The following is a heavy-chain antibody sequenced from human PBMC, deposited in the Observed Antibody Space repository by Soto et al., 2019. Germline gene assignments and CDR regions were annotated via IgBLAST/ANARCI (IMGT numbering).Heavy chain of an antibody. CDR2: INPDSGDT. J-gene: IGHJ4*02. Sequence: ASVKVSCKASGYTFTHNFIHWVRQAPGQGLEWMGSINPDSGDTNYPQKFQGRVIMTSDTSITTAYMELRGLTYDDTAVYYCAGGGSSYGYNYWRQGALVTVSS. D-gene: IGHD5-18*01. V-gene: IGHV1-2*02. CDR1: GYTFTHNF. CDR3: AGGGSSYGYNY.